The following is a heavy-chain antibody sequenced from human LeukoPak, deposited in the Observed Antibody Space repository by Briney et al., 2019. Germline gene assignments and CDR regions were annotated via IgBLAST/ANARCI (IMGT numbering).Heavy chain of an antibody. CDR3: ARDIVVVVAATRGAFDI. V-gene: IGHV4-30-4*01. J-gene: IGHJ3*02. D-gene: IGHD2-15*01. CDR2: IYYSGST. Sequence: SETLSLTCTVSGGSISSGDYYWSWIRQPPGKGLEWIGHIYYSGSTYYNPSLKSRVTISVDTSKNQFSLKLSSVTAADTAVYYCARDIVVVVAATRGAFDIWGQGTMVTVSS. CDR1: GGSISSGDYY.